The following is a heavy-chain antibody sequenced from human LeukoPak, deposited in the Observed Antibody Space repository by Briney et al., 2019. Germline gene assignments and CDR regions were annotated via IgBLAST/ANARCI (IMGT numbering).Heavy chain of an antibody. CDR1: GFTFSSYA. V-gene: IGHV3-23*01. CDR2: ISGSGDAT. J-gene: IGHJ4*02. CDR3: AKCSRSSCFAAGAFDC. D-gene: IGHD2-15*01. Sequence: GGSLRLSCAASGFTFSSYAMAWVRQPPGKGLEWVSGISGSGDATWYADSVKGRFTISRDNSKNTVSLQMNSLRPEDTAIYYCAKCSRSSCFAAGAFDCWGQGTQVTVSS.